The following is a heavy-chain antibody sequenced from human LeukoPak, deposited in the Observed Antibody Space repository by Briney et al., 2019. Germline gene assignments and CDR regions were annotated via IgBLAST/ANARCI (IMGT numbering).Heavy chain of an antibody. V-gene: IGHV1-18*01. CDR3: ARDYDYVPDY. J-gene: IGHJ4*02. D-gene: IGHD3-16*01. CDR1: GYTFTSFG. CDR2: ISGYNAKT. Sequence: GASVKVSCKTSGYTFTSFGISWVRQAPGQGLEWMGWISGYNAKTYYAQKFQGRVTMTTDTSTTTAYMELRSLRSDGTAVYYCARDYDYVPDYWGQGTLVTVSS.